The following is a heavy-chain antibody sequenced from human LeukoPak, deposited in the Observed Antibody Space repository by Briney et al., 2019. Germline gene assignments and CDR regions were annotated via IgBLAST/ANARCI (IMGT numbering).Heavy chain of an antibody. J-gene: IGHJ4*02. Sequence: ASVKVSCKASGYTFTGYYMHWVRQAPGQGLEWMGWINPNSGGTNYAQKFQGRVTMTRDTSISTAYMELSRLRSDDTAVYYCARYYYDSSFVDCWGQGTLVTVSS. CDR3: ARYYYDSSFVDC. CDR2: INPNSGGT. D-gene: IGHD3-22*01. V-gene: IGHV1-2*02. CDR1: GYTFTGYY.